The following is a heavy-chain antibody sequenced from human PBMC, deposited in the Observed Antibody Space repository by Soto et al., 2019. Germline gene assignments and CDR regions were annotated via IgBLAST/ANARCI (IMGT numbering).Heavy chain of an antibody. CDR2: ISGRGGTK. V-gene: IGHV3-23*01. Sequence: QTGGYLRLSCAASGFTFSSYAMSWVRQGPGKGLEWVSDISGRGGTKYYADSVKGRFTISGDNSKNTVYLHVNSLRGEDTAVYYCAKKGGPAAIYYYMDVWGKGTTVTVSS. CDR1: GFTFSSYA. D-gene: IGHD2-2*01. CDR3: AKKGGPAAIYYYMDV. J-gene: IGHJ6*03.